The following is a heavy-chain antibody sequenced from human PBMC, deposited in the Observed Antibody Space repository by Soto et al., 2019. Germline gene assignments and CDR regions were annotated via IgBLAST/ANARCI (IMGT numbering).Heavy chain of an antibody. CDR1: GFSLIDSGVA. V-gene: IGHV2-5*02. Sequence: QITLKEPGPTLVKPTQTLTLTCSTSGFSLIDSGVAVGWIRQPPGKALDWLALVYWDDDKRYSPSLRTRLTITRDTSKNQVVLTMTNIDPVDTATYYCVHTYADHAGYYFDFWGQGTLVTVSS. J-gene: IGHJ4*02. CDR3: VHTYADHAGYYFDF. CDR2: VYWDDDK.